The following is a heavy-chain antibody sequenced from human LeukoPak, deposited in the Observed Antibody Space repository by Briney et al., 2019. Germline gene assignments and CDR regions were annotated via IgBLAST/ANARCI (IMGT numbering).Heavy chain of an antibody. Sequence: SETQSLTCTVSGGSISSYYWSWNRQPPGKGLEWIGYIYYSGSTNYNPSLKSRVTISVDTSKNQFSLKLSSVTAADTAVYYCARGGYGYYFDYRGQRTPVTVSS. CDR3: ARGGYGYYFDY. J-gene: IGHJ4*02. CDR1: GGSISSYY. CDR2: IYYSGST. V-gene: IGHV4-59*01. D-gene: IGHD1-1*01.